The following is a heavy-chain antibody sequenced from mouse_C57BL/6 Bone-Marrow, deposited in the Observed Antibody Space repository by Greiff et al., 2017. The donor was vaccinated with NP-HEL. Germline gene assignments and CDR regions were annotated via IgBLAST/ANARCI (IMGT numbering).Heavy chain of an antibody. CDR1: GYAFSSSW. D-gene: IGHD1-1*01. J-gene: IGHJ3*01. Sequence: QVQLQQSGPELVKPGASVKISCKASGYAFSSSWMNWVKQRPGKGLEWIGRIYPGDGDPNYNGKFKGKATLTADKSSSTAHMQLSSLTSEDSAVYFCARSGYCGSSSPAYWGQGTLVTVSA. CDR2: IYPGDGDP. V-gene: IGHV1-82*01. CDR3: ARSGYCGSSSPAY.